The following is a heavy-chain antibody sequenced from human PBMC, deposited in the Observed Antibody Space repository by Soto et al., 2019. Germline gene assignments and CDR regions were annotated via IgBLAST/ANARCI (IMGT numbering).Heavy chain of an antibody. CDR2: IIPILGIA. Sequence: SVKVSCKASGGTFSSYTISWVRQAPGQGLEWMGRIIPILGIANYAQKFQGRVTITADKSTSTAYMELSSLRSEDTAVYYCASRYCSGCSCWEPHDAFDIWGQGTMVTV. V-gene: IGHV1-69*02. CDR3: ASRYCSGCSCWEPHDAFDI. CDR1: GGTFSSYT. D-gene: IGHD2-15*01. J-gene: IGHJ3*02.